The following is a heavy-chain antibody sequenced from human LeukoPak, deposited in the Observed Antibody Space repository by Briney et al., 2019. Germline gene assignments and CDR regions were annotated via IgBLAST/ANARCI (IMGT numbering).Heavy chain of an antibody. V-gene: IGHV1-8*01. CDR2: MNPNSGNT. CDR1: GYTFTSYD. Sequence: GDSVKVSCKASGYTFTSYDINWVRQATGQGLEWMGWMNPNSGNTGYAQKFQGRVTMTRNTSISTAYMELSSLRSEDTAVYYCARVQSGWFGGDFDYWGQGTLVTVSS. D-gene: IGHD3-10*01. J-gene: IGHJ4*02. CDR3: ARVQSGWFGGDFDY.